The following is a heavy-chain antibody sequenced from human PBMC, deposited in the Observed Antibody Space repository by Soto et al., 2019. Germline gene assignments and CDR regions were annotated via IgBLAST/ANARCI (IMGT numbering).Heavy chain of an antibody. V-gene: IGHV1-58*02. CDR2: IVVGSGNT. Sequence: SFKAPYHASGYTFTGYYMHWERQARVQRLEWIGCIVVGSGNTNYAQKFQERVTITRDMSTSTAYMELSSLRSEDTAVYYCAAVGRGYSSSWYAFDIWGQGTMVTVSS. CDR1: GYTFTGYY. J-gene: IGHJ3*02. D-gene: IGHD6-13*01. CDR3: AAVGRGYSSSWYAFDI.